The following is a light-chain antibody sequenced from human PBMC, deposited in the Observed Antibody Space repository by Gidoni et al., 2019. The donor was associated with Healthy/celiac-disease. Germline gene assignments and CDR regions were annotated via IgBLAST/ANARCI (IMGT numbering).Light chain of an antibody. CDR3: LLSYSGARV. CDR2: RTS. Sequence: QAVVTQEPPRTVSPGGTVTLTCGSRTGAVTSGHSPYWFQQKPGQAPRTLIYRTSNKHSWTPARFSGSLLGGKAALTLSGAQPGDEAEYYCLLSYSGARVFGGGTKLTVL. CDR1: TGAVTSGHS. J-gene: IGLJ2*01. V-gene: IGLV7-46*01.